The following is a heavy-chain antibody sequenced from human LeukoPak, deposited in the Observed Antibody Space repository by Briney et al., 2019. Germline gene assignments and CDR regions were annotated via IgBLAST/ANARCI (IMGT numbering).Heavy chain of an antibody. J-gene: IGHJ4*02. CDR2: IKQDGSEK. CDR1: GFSFSRYW. Sequence: QSGGSLRLSCAASGFSFSRYWMSWVRQVPRKGLEWVANIKQDGSEKYYVDSVKGRFTTSRDNAKNSLYLQMNSLRAEDTAVYYCARDKGDYDTSGSLFVFGGQGTLVTVSS. CDR3: ARDKGDYDTSGSLFVF. D-gene: IGHD3-22*01. V-gene: IGHV3-7*03.